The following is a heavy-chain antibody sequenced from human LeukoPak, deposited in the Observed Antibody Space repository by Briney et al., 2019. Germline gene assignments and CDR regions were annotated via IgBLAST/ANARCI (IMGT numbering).Heavy chain of an antibody. CDR1: GFTFTSSA. CDR2: IVVGSGNT. Sequence: SVKVSCKASGFTFTSSAMQWVRQARGQRLEWIGWIVVGSGNTNYAQKFQERVTITRDMSTSTAYMELSSLRSEDTAVYYCARTGGRWTFPNYMDVWGKGTTVTVSS. CDR3: ARTGGRWTFPNYMDV. V-gene: IGHV1-58*02. D-gene: IGHD4-23*01. J-gene: IGHJ6*03.